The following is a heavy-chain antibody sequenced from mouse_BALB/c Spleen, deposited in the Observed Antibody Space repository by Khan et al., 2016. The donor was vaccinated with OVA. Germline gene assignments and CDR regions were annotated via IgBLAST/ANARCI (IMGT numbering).Heavy chain of an antibody. V-gene: IGHV2-6-1*01. CDR2: IWSDGST. J-gene: IGHJ4*01. D-gene: IGHD2-10*01. CDR3: ARQPYYHYNIMDY. CDR1: GFSLTNYG. Sequence: QVWLQQSGPGLVAPSQSLSITCTISGFSLTNYGVHWVRQPPGKGLEWLVVIWSDGSTTYNSPLKSRLTISKDNSKSQVFLKMNSLQTDDTAMYFCARQPYYHYNIMDYWGQGTSVTVSS.